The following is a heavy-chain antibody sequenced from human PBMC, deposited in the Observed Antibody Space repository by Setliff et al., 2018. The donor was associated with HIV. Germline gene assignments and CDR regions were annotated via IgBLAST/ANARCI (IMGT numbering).Heavy chain of an antibody. V-gene: IGHV4-31*03. Sequence: SETLSLTGTVSGGSISSGGYYCSWIRQHPGKGLEWIRYIYYSGSTYYNPSLKSRVTRSVDTSRNQSSLKLSSVTAADTAVYYCARSPGDYGPPYYYYYYMDVWGKETTFTVSS. J-gene: IGHJ6*03. CDR2: IYYSGST. CDR1: GGSISSGGYY. D-gene: IGHD4-17*01. CDR3: ARSPGDYGPPYYYYYYMDV.